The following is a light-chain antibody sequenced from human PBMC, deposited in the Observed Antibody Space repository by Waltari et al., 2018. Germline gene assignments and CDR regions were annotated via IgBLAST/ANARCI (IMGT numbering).Light chain of an antibody. CDR3: MEGKHLPRA. CDR2: EVS. V-gene: IGKV2-29*02. Sequence: DPVMTQTPLSLSVTPGQPASISCNASQSLLHSDGKTYLYWYVQKAGQSPRLLMYEVSPRFSGVPDRFSGSGSGTDFTLKISRVEAEDVGVYCCMEGKHLPRAFGQGTKLEIK. CDR1: QSLLHSDGKTY. J-gene: IGKJ2*01.